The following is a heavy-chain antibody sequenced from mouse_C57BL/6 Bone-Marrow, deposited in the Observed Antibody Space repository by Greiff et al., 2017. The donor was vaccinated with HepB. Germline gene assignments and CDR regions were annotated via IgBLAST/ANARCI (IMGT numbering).Heavy chain of an antibody. V-gene: IGHV1-9*01. CDR1: GYTFTGYW. D-gene: IGHD1-1*01. J-gene: IGHJ1*03. CDR2: ILPGSGST. Sequence: VHLVESGAELMKPGASVKLSCKATGYTFTGYWIEWVKQRPGHGLEWIGEILPGSGSTNYNEKFKGKATFTADTSSNTAYMQLSSLTTEDSAIYYCASPSIYYYGSSYGFDVWGTGTTVTVSS. CDR3: ASPSIYYYGSSYGFDV.